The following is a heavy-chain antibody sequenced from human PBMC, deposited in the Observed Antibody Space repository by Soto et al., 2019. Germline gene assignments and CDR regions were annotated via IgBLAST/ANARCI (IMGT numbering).Heavy chain of an antibody. Sequence: SVKVSCKASGGTFSSYAISWVRQAPGQGLEWMGGIIPIFGTANYAQKFQGRVTITADGSTSTAYMELSSLRSEDTAVYYCARESRVVVASNDAFDIWGQGTMVTVSS. CDR2: IIPIFGTA. D-gene: IGHD3-22*01. V-gene: IGHV1-69*13. CDR3: ARESRVVVASNDAFDI. CDR1: GGTFSSYA. J-gene: IGHJ3*02.